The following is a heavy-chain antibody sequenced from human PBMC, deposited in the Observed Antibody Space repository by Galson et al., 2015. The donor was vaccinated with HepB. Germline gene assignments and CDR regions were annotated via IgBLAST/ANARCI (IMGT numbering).Heavy chain of an antibody. CDR3: ARDLYDILTGSRLRGYDHFGMDV. V-gene: IGHV1-2*02. Sequence: SVKVSCKASGYTFTNFYIHWVRQVPGQGPECMGWVNPNRGATTYTPQFQDRLTMPRDTSLRTVYMELNRLTSDDTAVYYCARDLYDILTGSRLRGYDHFGMDVWGQGTAVTVSS. CDR2: VNPNRGAT. D-gene: IGHD3-9*01. CDR1: GYTFTNFY. J-gene: IGHJ6*02.